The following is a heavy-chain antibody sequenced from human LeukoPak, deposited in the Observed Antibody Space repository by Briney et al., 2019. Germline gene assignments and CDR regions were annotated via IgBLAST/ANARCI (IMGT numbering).Heavy chain of an antibody. D-gene: IGHD1-1*01. Sequence: PGGSLRLSCAASGFTLSSYAMSRVRQAPGKGLEWVSAISGSGGSTYYADSVKGRFTISRDNSKNTLYLQMNSLRAEDTAVYYCAGTHSGNWFDPWGQGTLVTVSS. CDR1: GFTLSSYA. CDR2: ISGSGGST. J-gene: IGHJ5*02. V-gene: IGHV3-23*01. CDR3: AGTHSGNWFDP.